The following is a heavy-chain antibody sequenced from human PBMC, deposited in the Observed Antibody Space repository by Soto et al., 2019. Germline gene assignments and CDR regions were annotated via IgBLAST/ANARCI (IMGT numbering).Heavy chain of an antibody. Sequence: QSGGSLRLSCAASGFTFSSYEMNWVRQAPGKGLEWVSYISSSGSTIYYADSVKGRFTISRDNAKNSLYLQMNSLRAEDTAVYYCARTDYETFDYWGQGTLVTVSS. D-gene: IGHD3-22*01. V-gene: IGHV3-48*03. J-gene: IGHJ4*02. CDR1: GFTFSSYE. CDR3: ARTDYETFDY. CDR2: ISSSGSTI.